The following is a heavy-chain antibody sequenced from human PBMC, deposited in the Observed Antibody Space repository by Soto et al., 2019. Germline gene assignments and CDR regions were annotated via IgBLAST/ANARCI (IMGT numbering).Heavy chain of an antibody. CDR2: FYYSQST. D-gene: IGHD4-17*01. J-gene: IGHJ4*02. CDR1: GGSLTSNSYY. CDR3: ARRSTVTYDY. V-gene: IGHV4-39*01. Sequence: SETLSLTCTVSGGSLTSNSYYWGWIRQPPGKGLEWIGSFYYSQSTYFNPSLKSRVTISVETSKNQYSLKLSAVTAADTAVYYCARRSTVTYDYWGQGILVTV.